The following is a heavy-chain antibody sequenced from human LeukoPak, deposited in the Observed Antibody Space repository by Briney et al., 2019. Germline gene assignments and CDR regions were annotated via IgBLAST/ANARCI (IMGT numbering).Heavy chain of an antibody. Sequence: GSLRLTCAASGFTFSNYAMNWVRQAPGKGLEWIGEINHSGSTNYNPSLKSRVTISVDTSKNQFSLKLSSVTAADTAVYYCARAGYTAPVVDWGQGTLVTVSS. V-gene: IGHV4-34*01. D-gene: IGHD2-2*01. CDR3: ARAGYTAPVVD. J-gene: IGHJ4*02. CDR1: GFTFSNYA. CDR2: INHSGST.